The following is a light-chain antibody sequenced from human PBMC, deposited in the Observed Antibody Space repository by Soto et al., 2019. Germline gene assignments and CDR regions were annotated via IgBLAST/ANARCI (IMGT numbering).Light chain of an antibody. CDR3: QQGNSFPYT. J-gene: IGKJ2*01. V-gene: IGKV1-12*01. CDR2: AAS. Sequence: DFQMTQSPSSVSASVGDRITITCRASQGVSSWLAWFQQKPGKAPKLLIYAASTLQSGVPSRFSGSGSGTVFTLTISSLQPEDFATYYCQQGNSFPYTFGQGTKVDIK. CDR1: QGVSSW.